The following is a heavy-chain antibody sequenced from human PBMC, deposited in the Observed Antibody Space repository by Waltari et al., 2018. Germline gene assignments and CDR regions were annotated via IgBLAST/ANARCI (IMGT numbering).Heavy chain of an antibody. CDR2: ISSSSSYI. Sequence: EVQLVESGGGLVKPGGSLRLSCAASGFNFSSYSMNWVRQAPGKGLEWVSSISSSSSYIYYADSVKGRFTISRDNAKNSLYLQMNSLRAEDTAVYYCARVQRSGYYYYYMDVWGKGTTVTVSS. V-gene: IGHV3-21*01. CDR1: GFNFSSYS. CDR3: ARVQRSGYYYYYMDV. D-gene: IGHD3-10*01. J-gene: IGHJ6*03.